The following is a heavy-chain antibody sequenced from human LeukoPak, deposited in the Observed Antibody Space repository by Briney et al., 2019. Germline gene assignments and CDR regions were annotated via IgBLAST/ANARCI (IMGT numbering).Heavy chain of an antibody. V-gene: IGHV3-72*01. J-gene: IGHJ4*02. D-gene: IGHD7-27*01. CDR2: TRNKANSYTT. CDR3: ARVPLGY. Sequence: GGSLRLSCAASGFTFSDHYMDWVRQAPGKGLEWVGRTRNKANSYTTEYAASVKGRFTISRDDSENSLYLQMNSLKTEDTAVYYCARVPLGYWGQGTLVTVSS. CDR1: GFTFSDHY.